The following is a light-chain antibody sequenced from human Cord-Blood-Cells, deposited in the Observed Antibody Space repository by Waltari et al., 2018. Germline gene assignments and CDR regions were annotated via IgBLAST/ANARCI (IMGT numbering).Light chain of an antibody. Sequence: DIVMTQSQDSRAVSLGERATIKCKSSQSVLYSSNYQNYLAWYQQKPGQPPKLLIYWASTRESGVPDRFSVSGSGTDFTLTISSLQAEDLAVYYSQQYYSTPYTFGQGSKLEIK. CDR1: QSVLYSSNYQNY. CDR3: QQYYSTPYT. J-gene: IGKJ2*01. CDR2: WAS. V-gene: IGKV4-1*01.